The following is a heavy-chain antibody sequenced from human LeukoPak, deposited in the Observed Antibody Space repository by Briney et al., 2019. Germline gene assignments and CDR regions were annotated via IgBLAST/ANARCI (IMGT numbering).Heavy chain of an antibody. J-gene: IGHJ4*02. D-gene: IGHD3-3*01. CDR1: GFTFSNAW. Sequence: MSGGSLRLSCAASGFTFSNAWMSWVRQAPGKGLEWVGRIKSKTDGGTTDYAAPVKGRFTISRDDSKNTLYLQMNSLKTEDTAVYYCTTGEDIFGVVTKGYYFDYWGQGTLVTVSS. CDR3: TTGEDIFGVVTKGYYFDY. V-gene: IGHV3-15*01. CDR2: IKSKTDGGTT.